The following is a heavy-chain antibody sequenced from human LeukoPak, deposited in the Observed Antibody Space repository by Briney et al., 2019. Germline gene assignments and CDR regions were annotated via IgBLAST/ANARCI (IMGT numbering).Heavy chain of an antibody. J-gene: IGHJ5*02. CDR1: GGSISTFH. D-gene: IGHD2-2*01. CDR3: ARGYCSSTSCYGSWFDP. CDR2: IYYSGST. V-gene: IGHV4-59*08. Sequence: PSETLSLTCSASGGSISTFHWHWIRQPPGKGLEWIGSIYYSGSTYYDPSLKSRVTISVDTSKNQFSLKLSSVTAADTAVYYCARGYCSSTSCYGSWFDPWGQGTLVTVSS.